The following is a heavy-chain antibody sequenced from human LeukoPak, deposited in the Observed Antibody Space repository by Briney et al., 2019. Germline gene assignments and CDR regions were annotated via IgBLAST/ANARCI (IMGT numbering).Heavy chain of an antibody. D-gene: IGHD2-15*01. V-gene: IGHV3-48*03. J-gene: IGHJ4*02. Sequence: SGGSLRLSCAASGFTFSSYEMNWVRQAPGKGLEWVSYISSSGSTIYYADSVKGRFTISRDNAKNSLYLQMNSPRAEDTAVYYCARAVGVAANDYWGQGTLVTVSS. CDR2: ISSSGSTI. CDR1: GFTFSSYE. CDR3: ARAVGVAANDY.